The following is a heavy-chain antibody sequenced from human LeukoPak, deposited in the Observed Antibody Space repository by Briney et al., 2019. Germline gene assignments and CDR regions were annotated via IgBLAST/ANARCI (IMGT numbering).Heavy chain of an antibody. CDR3: ASGLSRGTPSFDY. CDR2: INPNSGGT. Sequence: ASVKVSCKASGYTFTSYYMHWVRQAPGQGLEWMGWINPNSGGTNYAQKFQGRVTMTRDTSISTAYMELSRLRSDDTAVYYCASGLSRGTPSFDYWGQGTLVTVSS. CDR1: GYTFTSYY. D-gene: IGHD3-16*01. V-gene: IGHV1-2*02. J-gene: IGHJ4*02.